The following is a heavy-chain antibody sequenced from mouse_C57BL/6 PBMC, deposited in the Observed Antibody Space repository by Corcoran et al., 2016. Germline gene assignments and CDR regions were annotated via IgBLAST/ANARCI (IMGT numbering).Heavy chain of an antibody. D-gene: IGHD2-4*01. J-gene: IGHJ3*01. Sequence: QIQLVQSGPELKKPGETVKISCKASGYTFTTYGMSWVKQAPGKGLKWMGWINTYSGVPTYADDFKGRFAFSLETSASTAYLQINNLKNEDTSTYCCARFYDYDWAWFAYWGQVTLVTVSA. CDR1: GYTFTTYG. CDR2: INTYSGVP. CDR3: ARFYDYDWAWFAY. V-gene: IGHV9-3*01.